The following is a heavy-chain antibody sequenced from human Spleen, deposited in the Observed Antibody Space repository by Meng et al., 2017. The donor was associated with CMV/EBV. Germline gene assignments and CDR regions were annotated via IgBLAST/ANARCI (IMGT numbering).Heavy chain of an antibody. CDR3: ARDQYRCLGGGDCRNYYYGMDV. Sequence: GESLKISCAASGFTFSTYSLNWVRQAPGKGLEWVSYIGSSSNAGYYADSLQGRFTISRDNAKNSLYLQMNSLRAEDTAVYYCARDQYRCLGGGDCRNYYYGMDVWGQGTTVTVSS. D-gene: IGHD2-21*01. CDR2: IGSSSNAG. V-gene: IGHV3-48*04. J-gene: IGHJ6*02. CDR1: GFTFSTYS.